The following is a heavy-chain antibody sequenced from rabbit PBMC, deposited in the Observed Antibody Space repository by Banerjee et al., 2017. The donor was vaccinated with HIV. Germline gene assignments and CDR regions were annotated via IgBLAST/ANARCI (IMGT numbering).Heavy chain of an antibody. CDR1: GFSFSNKGV. V-gene: IGHV1S45*01. D-gene: IGHD6-1*01. CDR3: AREEYVGYGYANL. J-gene: IGHJ4*01. CDR2: INSSSGNT. Sequence: QEQLEESGGGLVKPEGSLTLTCTASGFSFSNKGVMCWVRQAPGKGLEWIACINSSSGNTVYASWAKGRFTISRTSSTTVALQMTSLTAADTATYFCAREEYVGYGYANLWGQGTLVTVS.